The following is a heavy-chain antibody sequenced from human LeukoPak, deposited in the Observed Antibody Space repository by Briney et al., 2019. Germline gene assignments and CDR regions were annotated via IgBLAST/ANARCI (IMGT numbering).Heavy chain of an antibody. V-gene: IGHV3-48*01. Sequence: WETLRLSCAASGFTVSSNYMNWIRQAPGKGMEWVSFISSSSSTMYYADSVNGRVTISRDNAKNSLYMQMNSLRAEDTAVYYCARGAYNSGWSGGYWGQGTLVTVSS. CDR2: ISSSSSTM. CDR3: ARGAYNSGWSGGY. CDR1: GFTVSSNY. J-gene: IGHJ4*02. D-gene: IGHD6-19*01.